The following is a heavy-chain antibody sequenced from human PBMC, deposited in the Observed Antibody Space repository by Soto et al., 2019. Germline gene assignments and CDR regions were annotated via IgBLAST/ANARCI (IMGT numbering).Heavy chain of an antibody. Sequence: QVQLVESGGGVVQPGRSLRLSCAASGFTFSSYAMHGVRQAPGKGLEWVAVIAYEGRNKYYADSVKGRFTMSRDNSKNTLSLQMNCLRIEDTAVYYCARELERVFDYLGQGTLVTVSS. CDR3: ARELERVFDY. CDR2: IAYEGRNK. D-gene: IGHD1-1*01. V-gene: IGHV3-30*04. J-gene: IGHJ4*02. CDR1: GFTFSSYA.